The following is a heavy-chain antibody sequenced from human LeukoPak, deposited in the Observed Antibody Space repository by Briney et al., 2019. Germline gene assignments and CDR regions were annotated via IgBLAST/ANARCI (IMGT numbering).Heavy chain of an antibody. CDR1: GFTFSSYW. D-gene: IGHD3-10*01. Sequence: GGSLRLSCALSGFTFSSYWMSWLRQAPGKGLEWVANIKRDGSEKYHVDSVKGRFTISRDNADNSLYLQMNSLRAEDTAFYYCARARDYGSGKANAFDIWGQGTMVTVSS. V-gene: IGHV3-7*05. CDR3: ARARDYGSGKANAFDI. J-gene: IGHJ3*02. CDR2: IKRDGSEK.